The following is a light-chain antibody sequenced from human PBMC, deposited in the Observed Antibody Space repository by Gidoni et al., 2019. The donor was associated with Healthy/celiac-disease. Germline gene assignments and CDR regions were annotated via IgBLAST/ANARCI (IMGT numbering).Light chain of an antibody. J-gene: IGLJ1*01. V-gene: IGLV2-14*01. CDR1: SSDVGGYNY. CDR3: SSYTSSDGV. CDR2: EVS. Sequence: QSALTQPASVSGSPGQSITISCTGTSSDVGGYNYVSWYQQHPGNAPKLMIYEVSNRPSGVSNRFSCSKSGNTASLTISGLQAEDEADYYCSSYTSSDGVFGTWTKVTVL.